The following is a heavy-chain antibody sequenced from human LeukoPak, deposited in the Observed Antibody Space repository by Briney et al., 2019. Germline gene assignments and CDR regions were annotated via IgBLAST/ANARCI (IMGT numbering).Heavy chain of an antibody. V-gene: IGHV4-59*08. D-gene: IGHD2-2*01. CDR2: IYYSGTT. CDR3: ARRVAVPGSYYFDY. J-gene: IGHJ4*02. CDR1: GGSISSYY. Sequence: ASETLSLTRTVSGGSISSYYWTWIRQPPGKGLEWIGFIYYSGTTKYNPSLESRVTLSLDTSKNQFSLRLNSVTAADTAVYYCARRVAVPGSYYFDYWSQGTLVTVSS.